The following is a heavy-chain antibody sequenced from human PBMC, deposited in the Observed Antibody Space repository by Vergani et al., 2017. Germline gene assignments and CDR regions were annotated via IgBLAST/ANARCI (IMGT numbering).Heavy chain of an antibody. J-gene: IGHJ4*02. CDR2: IIHIFGTA. CDR1: VGTFSSYA. V-gene: IGHV1-69*01. D-gene: IGHD4-17*01. CDR3: ARVSPDYGDYS. Sequence: QVQLVQSGAEVKKPGSSVKVSCKASVGTFSSYATSWVRQAPGQGLEWMGGIIHIFGTANYAQKFKGRVTITADESTRTAYMALSSLRSEDTAVYYCARVSPDYGDYSWGQGTLVTVAS.